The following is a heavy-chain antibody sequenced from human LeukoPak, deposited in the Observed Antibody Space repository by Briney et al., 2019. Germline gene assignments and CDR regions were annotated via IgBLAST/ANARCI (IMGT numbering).Heavy chain of an antibody. Sequence: GGSLRLSCAASEFTFSNYAMHWVRQAPGKGLEWVAFIRYDGSHKDYADSVKGRFTISRDNSKNTLYLQMNRLRAEDTGIYYCVKVPYFDSSGYHGYWGQGTLVTVSS. J-gene: IGHJ4*02. CDR1: EFTFSNYA. CDR3: VKVPYFDSSGYHGY. D-gene: IGHD3-22*01. V-gene: IGHV3-30*02. CDR2: IRYDGSHK.